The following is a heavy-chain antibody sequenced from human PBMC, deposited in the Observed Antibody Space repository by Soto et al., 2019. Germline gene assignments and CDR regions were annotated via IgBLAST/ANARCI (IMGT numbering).Heavy chain of an antibody. CDR3: ARDAEYQVLSRDYFYGMDV. CDR1: TFTLSTYG. J-gene: IGHJ6*02. Sequence: QVQLVESGGGVVQPGRSLRLSCAASTFTLSTYGMHWVRQAPGKGLEWVAVISYDGNNKYYADSVKGRFTISRDNSRNTLSLQMNSLTTEDTAVYYCARDAEYQVLSRDYFYGMDVWGQGIMVTVSS. CDR2: ISYDGNNK. V-gene: IGHV3-30*03. D-gene: IGHD2-2*01.